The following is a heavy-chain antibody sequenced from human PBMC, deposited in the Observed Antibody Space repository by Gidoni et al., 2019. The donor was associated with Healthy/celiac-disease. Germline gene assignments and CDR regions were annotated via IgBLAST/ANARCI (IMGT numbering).Heavy chain of an antibody. V-gene: IGHV1-18*01. CDR2: ISAYNGNT. Sequence: QVQLVQSGAEVKKPGASVKVSCKASGYTFTSYGISWVRQAPGQGLEWMGWISAYNGNTNYAQKLQGRVTMTTDTSTSTAYMELRSLRSDDTAVYYCARDLHYDFWSGYSYNWFDPWGQGTLVTVSS. CDR3: ARDLHYDFWSGYSYNWFDP. CDR1: GYTFTSYG. D-gene: IGHD3-3*01. J-gene: IGHJ5*02.